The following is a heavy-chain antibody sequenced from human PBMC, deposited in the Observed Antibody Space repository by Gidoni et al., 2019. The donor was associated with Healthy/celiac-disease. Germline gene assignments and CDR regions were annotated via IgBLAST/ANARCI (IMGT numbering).Heavy chain of an antibody. CDR1: GFTFSSYR. CDR3: AREGGFYYYGSGSYYITPKYFDY. CDR2: ISSSSSTI. V-gene: IGHV3-48*02. Sequence: EVQLVESGGGLVQPGGSLRLSCAASGFTFSSYRLNWVRQAPGKGLEWVSYISSSSSTIYYADSVKGRFTISRDNAKNSLYLQMNSLRDEDTAVYYCAREGGFYYYGSGSYYITPKYFDYWGQGTLVTVSS. J-gene: IGHJ4*02. D-gene: IGHD3-10*01.